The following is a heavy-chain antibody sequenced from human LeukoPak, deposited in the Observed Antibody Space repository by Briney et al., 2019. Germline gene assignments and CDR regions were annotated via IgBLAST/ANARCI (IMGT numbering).Heavy chain of an antibody. V-gene: IGHV1-8*02. D-gene: IGHD1-26*01. CDR2: MNPNSGNT. CDR1: GYTFTGYY. CDR3: ARGGPWESYYMDV. J-gene: IGHJ6*03. Sequence: ASVKVSCKASGYTFTGYYMHWVRQAPGQGLEWMGWMNPNSGNTGYAPKSQGRVTMTRNTSISTAYMELRSLRSEDTAVYYCARGGPWESYYMDVWGKGTTVTISS.